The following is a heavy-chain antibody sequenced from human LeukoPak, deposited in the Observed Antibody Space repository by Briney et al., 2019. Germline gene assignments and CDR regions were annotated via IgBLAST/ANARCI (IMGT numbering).Heavy chain of an antibody. D-gene: IGHD3-10*01. J-gene: IGHJ4*02. V-gene: IGHV3-74*01. CDR2: INSAGSSS. Sequence: SGGSLRLSCTASGFTFSSYWMYWVRQAPGKGLVWVSRINSAGSSSGYADSVKGRFTISRDNAKNTLYLQMNSLRAEDTALYYCARGGSGIEYWGQGTLVTVSS. CDR3: ARGGSGIEY. CDR1: GFTFSSYW.